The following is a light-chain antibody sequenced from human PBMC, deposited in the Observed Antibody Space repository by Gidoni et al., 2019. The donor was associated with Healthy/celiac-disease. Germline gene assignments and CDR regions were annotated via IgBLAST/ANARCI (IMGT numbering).Light chain of an antibody. Sequence: QSVLTQPPSVSGATGPRGTISCPGSSSNIGAGYDVHWYQQLPGTAPKLLIYGNRNRPSGVPDRFSGSKSDTSASLAITGLQAEDEADYYCQSYDSSLSGFVVFGGGTKLTVL. CDR1: SSNIGAGYD. V-gene: IGLV1-40*01. J-gene: IGLJ2*01. CDR3: QSYDSSLSGFVV. CDR2: GNR.